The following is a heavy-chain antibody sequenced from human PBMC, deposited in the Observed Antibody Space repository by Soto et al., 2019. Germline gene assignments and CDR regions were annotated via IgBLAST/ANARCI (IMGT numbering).Heavy chain of an antibody. V-gene: IGHV3-23*01. CDR2: FSSTSENT. J-gene: IGHJ4*02. CDR3: EKGVDQQWVRLPFDY. D-gene: IGHD6-19*01. CDR1: GFFFSSYT. Sequence: EVQLLESGGGLVQPGGSLRLSCVGSGFFFSSYTMTWVRQAPGKGLEWVSSFSSTSENTYYADSVRGRFTISRDNSKNALFLQMNRLTAEDTAMYYFEKGVDQQWVRLPFDYWGQGILVIVSS.